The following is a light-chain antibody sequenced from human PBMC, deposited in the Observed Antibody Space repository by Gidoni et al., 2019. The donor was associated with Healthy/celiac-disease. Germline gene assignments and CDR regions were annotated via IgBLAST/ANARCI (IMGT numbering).Light chain of an antibody. CDR3: QQYGSSRWT. J-gene: IGKJ1*01. CDR1: QSVSSSY. CDR2: GAS. Sequence: EIVLTQSPGTLSLSPGDRATLSCRASQSVSSSYLAWYQQKPGQAPRLLIYGASSGATGIPDRFSGSASGTDFTITISRLEPEDFAVYYCQQYGSSRWTFGQXTKVEIK. V-gene: IGKV3-20*01.